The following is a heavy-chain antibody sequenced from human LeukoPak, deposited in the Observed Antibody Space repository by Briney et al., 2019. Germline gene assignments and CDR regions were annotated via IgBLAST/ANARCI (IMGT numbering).Heavy chain of an antibody. J-gene: IGHJ4*02. V-gene: IGHV3-7*05. Sequence: GGSLRLSCAASGFTFSSYWMNWVRQAPGKGLEWVANINQDGSEKYCVDSVKGRFTISRDNAKNSLYLQMNSLRVEDTAVYYCARDTSGLPFDYWGQGTLVTVSS. CDR2: INQDGSEK. CDR1: GFTFSSYW. CDR3: ARDTSGLPFDY.